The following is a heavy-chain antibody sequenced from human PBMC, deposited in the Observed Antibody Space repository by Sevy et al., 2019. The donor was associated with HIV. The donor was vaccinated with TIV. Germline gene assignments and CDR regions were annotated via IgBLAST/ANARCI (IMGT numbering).Heavy chain of an antibody. D-gene: IGHD3-16*02. CDR1: GGSISSTSYS. CDR3: ARHYGYRFDY. J-gene: IGHJ4*02. CDR2: IHYSGST. V-gene: IGHV4-39*01. Sequence: SETLSLTCTVSGGSISSTSYSWGWIRQPPGKGLEWIGIIHYSGSTFYNPSLKSRVTISVDTSKNQFSLKLSSVTAADTAVYYCARHYGYRFDYWGQGTLVTVSS.